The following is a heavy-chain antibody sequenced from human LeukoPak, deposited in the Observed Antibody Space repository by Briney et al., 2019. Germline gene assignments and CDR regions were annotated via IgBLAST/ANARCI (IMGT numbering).Heavy chain of an antibody. D-gene: IGHD6-19*01. CDR1: GFAFSDYY. CDR2: ISGSGNSI. J-gene: IGHJ4*02. V-gene: IGHV3-11*01. Sequence: GGSLRLSCAGSGFAFSDYYMTWIRQAPGRGLEFISYISGSGNSIVYADSVKGRFTISRDNAKNSLYLQMNSLRDEDTAVYYCAREPRLAVYWGQGTLVTVSS. CDR3: AREPRLAVY.